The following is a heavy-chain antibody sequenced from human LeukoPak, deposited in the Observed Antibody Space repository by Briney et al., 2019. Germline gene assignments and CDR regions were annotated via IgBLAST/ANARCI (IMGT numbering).Heavy chain of an antibody. Sequence: SETLSLTCTVSGGSISSYYWSWIRQPAGKGLEWIGRIYTSGSTNYNPSLKSRVTMSVDTSKNQFSLKLSSVTAADTAVYYCARGRRAYYYGSGSFLDYFQHWGQGTLVTVSS. CDR3: ARGRRAYYYGSGSFLDYFQH. CDR2: IYTSGST. CDR1: GGSISSYY. J-gene: IGHJ1*01. V-gene: IGHV4-4*07. D-gene: IGHD3-10*01.